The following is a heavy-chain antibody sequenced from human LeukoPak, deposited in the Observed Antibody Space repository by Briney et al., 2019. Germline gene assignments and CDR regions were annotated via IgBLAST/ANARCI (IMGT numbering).Heavy chain of an antibody. CDR1: GFTFSSYW. CDR3: AKVGGYSYGTYYYMDV. Sequence: PGGSLRLSCAASGFTFSSYWMSWVRQAPGKGLEWVSAISGGGGSTYYADSVKGRFTFSRDNIMNTLYLQMNSLRAEDTAVYYCAKVGGYSYGTYYYMDVWGKGTTVTVSS. D-gene: IGHD5-18*01. CDR2: ISGGGGST. V-gene: IGHV3-23*01. J-gene: IGHJ6*03.